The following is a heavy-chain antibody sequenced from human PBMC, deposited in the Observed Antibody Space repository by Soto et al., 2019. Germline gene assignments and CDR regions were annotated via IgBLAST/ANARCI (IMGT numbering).Heavy chain of an antibody. D-gene: IGHD1-26*01. Sequence: QMQLVESGGGVVQPGGSLRVSCAASGFIFGAYTMHWVRQAPGKGLEWVAVISDDGNSERYTDPVKDRFIVCRENSKSTTYLQINSLRAEDMAVYYCARDGYSGRSDGFDIWGQGTMLTVSS. V-gene: IGHV3-30*14. CDR3: ARDGYSGRSDGFDI. CDR1: GFIFGAYT. CDR2: ISDDGNSE. J-gene: IGHJ3*02.